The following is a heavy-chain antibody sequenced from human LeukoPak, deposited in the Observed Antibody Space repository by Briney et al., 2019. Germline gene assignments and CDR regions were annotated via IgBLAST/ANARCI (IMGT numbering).Heavy chain of an antibody. CDR3: ARDTTFVNIVATRRRQNGMDV. CDR1: GYTFTSYG. D-gene: IGHD5-12*01. V-gene: IGHV1-18*01. Sequence: ASVKVSCKASGYTFTSYGISWVRQATGQGLEWMGWISAYNGNTNYAQKLQGRVTMTTDTSTSTAYMELRSLRSDDTAVYYCARDTTFVNIVATRRRQNGMDVWGQGTTVTVSS. CDR2: ISAYNGNT. J-gene: IGHJ6*02.